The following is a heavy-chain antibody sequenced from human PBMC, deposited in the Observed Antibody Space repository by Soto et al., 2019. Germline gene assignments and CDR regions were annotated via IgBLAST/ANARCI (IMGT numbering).Heavy chain of an antibody. CDR1: GFTFGTTD. V-gene: IGHV3-23*01. Sequence: GWSLRLSCAASGFTFGTTDMSWVRQAPGEGLEWVSTIDGSGGITYYADSVKGRFTISRDNSRNTVYLQMNSLRGDDTALYYCVKNSGWFNTWGQGALVTVSS. J-gene: IGHJ5*02. D-gene: IGHD3-10*01. CDR2: IDGSGGIT. CDR3: VKNSGWFNT.